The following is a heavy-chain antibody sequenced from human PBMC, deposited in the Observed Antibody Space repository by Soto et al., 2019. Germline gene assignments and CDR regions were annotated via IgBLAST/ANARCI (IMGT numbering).Heavy chain of an antibody. CDR3: ARDGHIAVADHGMDV. CDR2: ISSSSSYI. J-gene: IGHJ6*02. V-gene: IGHV3-21*01. D-gene: IGHD6-19*01. CDR1: GFTFSSYS. Sequence: PVGSLRLSCAASGFTFSSYSMNWVRQAPGKGLEWVSSISSSSSYIYYADSVKGRFTISRDNAKNSLYLQMNSLRAEDTAVYYCARDGHIAVADHGMDVWGQGTTVTVSS.